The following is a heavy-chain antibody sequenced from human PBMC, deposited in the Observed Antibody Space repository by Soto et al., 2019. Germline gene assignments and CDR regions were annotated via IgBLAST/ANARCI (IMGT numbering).Heavy chain of an antibody. V-gene: IGHV1-69*13. CDR3: ARCRRPYSSSSSGYYYYGMDV. D-gene: IGHD6-6*01. CDR2: IIPIFGTA. J-gene: IGHJ6*02. Sequence: SVKVSCKASGGTFSSYAISWVRQAPGQGLEWMEGIIPIFGTANYAQKFQGRVTITADESTSTAYMELSSLRSEDTAVYYCARCRRPYSSSSSGYYYYGMDVWGQGTTVTVSS. CDR1: GGTFSSYA.